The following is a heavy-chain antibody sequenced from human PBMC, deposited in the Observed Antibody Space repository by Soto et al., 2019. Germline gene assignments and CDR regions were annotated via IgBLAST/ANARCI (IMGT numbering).Heavy chain of an antibody. V-gene: IGHV3-33*01. CDR2: IWYDGSNK. J-gene: IGHJ3*02. CDR1: GFTFSSYG. CDR3: ARESNTYYYDSSGYGAFDI. D-gene: IGHD3-22*01. Sequence: PGGSLRLSCAASGFTFSSYGMHWVRQAPGKGLEWVAVIWYDGSNKYYADSVKGRFTISRDNSKNTLYLQMNSLRAEDTAVYYCARESNTYYYDSSGYGAFDIWGQGTMVTVSS.